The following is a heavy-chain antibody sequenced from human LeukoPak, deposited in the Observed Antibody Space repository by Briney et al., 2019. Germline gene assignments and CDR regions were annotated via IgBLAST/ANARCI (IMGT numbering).Heavy chain of an antibody. J-gene: IGHJ4*02. CDR2: INHSGST. V-gene: IGHV4-34*01. D-gene: IGHD3-10*01. Sequence: KSSETLSLTCAVYGGSFSGYYWSWIRQPPGKGLEWIGEINHSGSTNYNPSLKSRVTISVDTSKNQFSLKLSSVTAADTAVYYCARRPLWFGESADYWGQGTLVTVSS. CDR1: GGSFSGYY. CDR3: ARRPLWFGESADY.